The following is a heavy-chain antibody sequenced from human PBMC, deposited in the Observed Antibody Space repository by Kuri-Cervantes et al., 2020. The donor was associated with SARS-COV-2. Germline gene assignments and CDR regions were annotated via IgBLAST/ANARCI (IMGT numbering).Heavy chain of an antibody. V-gene: IGHV4-39*07. J-gene: IGHJ4*02. CDR2: IYYSGST. D-gene: IGHD5-12*01. CDR1: GFTFSSYS. CDR3: ALRIVATIGFDY. Sequence: ESLKISCAASGFTFSSYSMNWVRQAPGKGLEWIGSIYYSGSTYYNPSLKSRVTISVDTSKNQFSLKLSSVTAADTAVYYCALRIVATIGFDYWGQGTLVTVSS.